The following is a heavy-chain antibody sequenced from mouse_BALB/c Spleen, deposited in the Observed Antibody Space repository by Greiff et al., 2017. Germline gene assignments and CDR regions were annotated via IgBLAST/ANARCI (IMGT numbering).Heavy chain of an antibody. J-gene: IGHJ4*01. D-gene: IGHD2-2*01. Sequence: QVQLQQSGAELAKPGASVKMSCKASGYTFTSYWMHWVKQRPGQGLEWIGYINPSTGYTEYNQKFKDKATLTADKSSSTAYMQLSSLTSEDSAVYYCARDAGLDYAMDYWGQGTSVTVSS. CDR3: ARDAGLDYAMDY. V-gene: IGHV1-7*01. CDR1: GYTFTSYW. CDR2: INPSTGYT.